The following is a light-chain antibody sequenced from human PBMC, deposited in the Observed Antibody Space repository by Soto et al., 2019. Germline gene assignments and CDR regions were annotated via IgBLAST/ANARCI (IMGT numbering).Light chain of an antibody. CDR2: GAS. CDR1: QSLVYSDGKTY. V-gene: IGKV2-30*01. Sequence: DVVMTQSPLSMPVTLGQPASLSCRSIQSLVYSDGKTYLSWFHKRPGQSPRSLIYGASTRDTGVPVRFTGSGSGTDFKLKISRLETGDFAVYYCQVYGSSPKTFGQGTKVDIK. J-gene: IGKJ1*01. CDR3: QVYGSSPKT.